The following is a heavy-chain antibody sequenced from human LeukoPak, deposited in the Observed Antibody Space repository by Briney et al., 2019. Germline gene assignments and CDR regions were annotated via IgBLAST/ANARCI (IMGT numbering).Heavy chain of an antibody. V-gene: IGHV5-51*01. CDR2: IYPGDSDT. J-gene: IGHJ4*02. Sequence: GESLKISCKGSGYSFTSYWIGWVRQMPGKDLEWMGIIYPGDSDTRYSPSFQGQVTISADKSISTAYLQWSSLKASDTAMYYCARRPVYYYDSSGYPAYYFDYWGQGTLVTVSS. D-gene: IGHD3-22*01. CDR3: ARRPVYYYDSSGYPAYYFDY. CDR1: GYSFTSYW.